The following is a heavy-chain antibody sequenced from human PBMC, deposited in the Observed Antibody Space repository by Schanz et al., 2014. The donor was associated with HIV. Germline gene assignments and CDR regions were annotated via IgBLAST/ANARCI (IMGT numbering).Heavy chain of an antibody. CDR3: ARELLTTVTPSFDS. D-gene: IGHD4-4*01. V-gene: IGHV4-34*01. CDR1: GGSFNGDY. CDR2: INHSGRA. Sequence: QVPLQQWGAGLLKPSETLSLTCAVYGGSFNGDYWTWLRQPPGKALEWIGEINHSGRASIHPSLRSRVTMSVDTSKTQFSLKLSSVTAADTAVFYCARELLTTVTPSFDSWGQGILVTVSS. J-gene: IGHJ4*02.